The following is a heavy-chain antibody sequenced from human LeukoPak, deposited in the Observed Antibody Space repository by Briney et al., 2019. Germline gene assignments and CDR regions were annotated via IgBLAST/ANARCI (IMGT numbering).Heavy chain of an antibody. J-gene: IGHJ5*02. V-gene: IGHV3-21*01. D-gene: IGHD3-9*01. CDR2: ISSSSSYI. CDR3: ARDLGENYDILTGQGDP. Sequence: GGSLRLSCAASGFTFSSYSMNWVRQAPGKGLEWVSSISSSSSYIYYADSVKGRFTISRDNAKNSLYLQMNSLRAEDTAVYYCARDLGENYDILTGQGDPWGQGTLVTVSS. CDR1: GFTFSSYS.